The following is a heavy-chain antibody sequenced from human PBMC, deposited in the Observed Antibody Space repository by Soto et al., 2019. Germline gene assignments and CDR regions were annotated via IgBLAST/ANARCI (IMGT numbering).Heavy chain of an antibody. V-gene: IGHV4-30-2*01. J-gene: IGHJ4*02. CDR3: ARVPDY. CDR2: IYHSVST. Sequence: QLQLLESGSGLVKPSQTLSLTCAVSGGSISSGGYSWGWIRHPPGKGLEWIGYIYHSVSTYYNPSLKSRVTISVDRSKNQFSLRLSSVTAADTAVYYCARVPDYWGQGTLVTVSS. CDR1: GGSISSGGYS.